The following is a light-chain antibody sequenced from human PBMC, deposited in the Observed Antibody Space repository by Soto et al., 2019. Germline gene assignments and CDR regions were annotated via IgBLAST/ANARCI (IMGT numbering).Light chain of an antibody. CDR1: SSDVGGYNY. J-gene: IGLJ2*01. Sequence: ALTQPASVSGSPGQSITISCTGTSSDVGGYNYVSWYQQHPGKAPKLMIYDVSNRPSGVSNRFSGSKSGTTASLTISGLQAEDEADYYCSSYSSTGTLRVFGGGTKVTVL. CDR2: DVS. CDR3: SSYSSTGTLRV. V-gene: IGLV2-14*01.